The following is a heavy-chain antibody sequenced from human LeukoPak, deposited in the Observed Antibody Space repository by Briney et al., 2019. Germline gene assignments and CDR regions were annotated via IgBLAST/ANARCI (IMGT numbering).Heavy chain of an antibody. Sequence: GGSLRLSCAASGFTVSSNYMSWVRQAPGKGLEWVSVIYSGGSTYYADSVKGRFTISRDNSKNTLYLQMNSLRAEDTAVYYCAKDPARTYYDILTGYSPKGYWGQGTLVTVSS. J-gene: IGHJ4*02. D-gene: IGHD3-9*01. CDR2: IYSGGST. CDR3: AKDPARTYYDILTGYSPKGY. V-gene: IGHV3-53*01. CDR1: GFTVSSNY.